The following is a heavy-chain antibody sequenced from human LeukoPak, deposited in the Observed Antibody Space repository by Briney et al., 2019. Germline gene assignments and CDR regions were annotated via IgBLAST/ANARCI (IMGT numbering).Heavy chain of an antibody. CDR1: GGSFSGYY. CDR2: INHSGST. J-gene: IGHJ5*02. D-gene: IGHD3-10*01. V-gene: IGHV4-34*01. Sequence: PSETLSLTCAVYGGSFSGYYWSWIRQPPGKGLEWIGEINHSGSTNYNPSLKSRVTISVDTSKNQLSLKLSSVTAADTAVYYCAKSSWSLFDPWGQGTLVTVSS. CDR3: AKSSWSLFDP.